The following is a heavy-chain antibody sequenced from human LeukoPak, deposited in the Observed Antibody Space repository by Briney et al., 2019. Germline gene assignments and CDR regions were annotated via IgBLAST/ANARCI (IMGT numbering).Heavy chain of an antibody. CDR1: GFTFSSYA. D-gene: IGHD1-1*01. Sequence: GGSLRLSCAASGFTFSSYAMSWVRQAPGKGLEWVSSVSGSGDCMYYADSVKGRFSISRDISKNTLYLQMNSLRAEDTAVYYFAKDADLDYWWEGSLVTASS. J-gene: IGHJ4*02. CDR3: AKDADLDY. V-gene: IGHV3-23*01. CDR2: VSGSGDCM.